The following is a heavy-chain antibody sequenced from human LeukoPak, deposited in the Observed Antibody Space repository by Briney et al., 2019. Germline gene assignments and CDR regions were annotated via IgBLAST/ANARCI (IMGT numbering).Heavy chain of an antibody. CDR1: GFTFTNYA. J-gene: IGHJ5*02. CDR3: ARAGASGWYAAGWFDP. Sequence: PGGSLRLSCVASGFTFTNYAMTWVRQAPGEGLQWVSSIFGSSGSTYYADSVQGRFTISRDNAKNTLYLQMNSLRVDDTAVYYCARAGASGWYAAGWFDPWGQGTLVTVSS. V-gene: IGHV3-23*01. CDR2: IFGSSGST. D-gene: IGHD6-19*01.